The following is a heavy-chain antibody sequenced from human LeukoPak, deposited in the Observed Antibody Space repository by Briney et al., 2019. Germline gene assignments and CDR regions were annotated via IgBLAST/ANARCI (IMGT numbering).Heavy chain of an antibody. D-gene: IGHD3-3*01. J-gene: IGHJ4*02. CDR2: ISAYNGNT. CDR1: GYTFTSYG. CDR3: AHYDFWSGFDY. Sequence: ASVKVSCKASGYTFTSYGISWVRQAPGQGLEWMGWISAYNGNTNYAQKFQGRVTMTRDTSISTAYMELSRLRSDDTAVYYCAHYDFWSGFDYWGQGTLVTVSS. V-gene: IGHV1-18*01.